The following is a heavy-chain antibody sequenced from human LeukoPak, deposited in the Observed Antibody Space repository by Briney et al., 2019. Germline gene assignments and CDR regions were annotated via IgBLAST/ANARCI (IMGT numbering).Heavy chain of an antibody. CDR2: IYHSGST. CDR3: ARTEGRFGELGPWFDP. D-gene: IGHD3-10*01. CDR1: GGSISSGGYS. V-gene: IGHV4-30-2*01. Sequence: SETLSLNCAVSGGSISSGGYSWSWIRQPPGKGLEWIGYIYHSGSTYYNPSLKSRVTISVDRSKNQFSLKLSSVTAADTAVYYCARTEGRFGELGPWFDPWGQGTLVTVSS. J-gene: IGHJ5*02.